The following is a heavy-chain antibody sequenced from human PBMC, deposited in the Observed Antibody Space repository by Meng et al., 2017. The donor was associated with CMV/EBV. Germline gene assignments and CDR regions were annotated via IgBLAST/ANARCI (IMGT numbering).Heavy chain of an antibody. J-gene: IGHJ5*02. V-gene: IGHV1-69*05. D-gene: IGHD3-22*01. CDR3: ARGGGKYYYDSSGYYNGGWFDP. CDR2: IIPIFGTA. Sequence: AISWVRKATGQGLEWMGGIIPIFGTANYAQKLQGRVTITTDESTSTAYMELSSLRSEDTAVYYCARGGGKYYYDSSGYYNGGWFDPWGQGTLVTVSS. CDR1: A.